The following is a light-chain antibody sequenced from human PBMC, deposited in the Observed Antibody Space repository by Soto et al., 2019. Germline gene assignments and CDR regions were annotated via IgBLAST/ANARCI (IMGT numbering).Light chain of an antibody. CDR3: NSYAGSNNWV. CDR2: EVS. Sequence: QSALTQPASVSVSPGQSITISCTGTSSDVGGYNYVSWYQQHPGKAPKLMIYEVSKRPSGVPDRCSGSKSGNTASLTVSGLQAEDEADYYCNSYAGSNNWVFGGGTKLTVL. J-gene: IGLJ3*02. V-gene: IGLV2-8*01. CDR1: SSDVGGYNY.